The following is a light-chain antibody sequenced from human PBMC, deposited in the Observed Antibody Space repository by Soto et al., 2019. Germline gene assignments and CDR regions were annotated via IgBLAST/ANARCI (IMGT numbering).Light chain of an antibody. Sequence: DIQMTQSPSSLSASVGDRVTITCRASQSIRSYLNWYQQKPGKAPKLLIYAASSLQSAVPSRLSSSRASTDFTLPTSSLQPEDVASFYCQQSYSTTPWTFGQGTKVEIK. CDR2: AAS. CDR3: QQSYSTTPWT. V-gene: IGKV1-39*01. J-gene: IGKJ1*01. CDR1: QSIRSY.